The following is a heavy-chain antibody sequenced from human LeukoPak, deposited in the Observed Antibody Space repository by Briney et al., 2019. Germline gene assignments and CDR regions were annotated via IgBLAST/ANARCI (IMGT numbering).Heavy chain of an antibody. CDR1: GYTFTSYG. CDR2: IIAYNGKT. D-gene: IGHD3-10*01. CDR3: ARDRATMVRGVIQIRPGTWGDY. J-gene: IGHJ4*02. V-gene: IGHV1-18*01. Sequence: ASVKVSCKASGYTFTSYGISWVRQAPGQGLEWMGWIIAYNGKTNYAQKLQGRVTITTDTSTSTAYMELRSMRSDDTAVYYCARDRATMVRGVIQIRPGTWGDYWGQGTLVTVSS.